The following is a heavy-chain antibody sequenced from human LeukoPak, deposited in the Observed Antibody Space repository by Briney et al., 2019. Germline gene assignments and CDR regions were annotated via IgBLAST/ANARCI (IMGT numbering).Heavy chain of an antibody. D-gene: IGHD3-22*01. V-gene: IGHV4-39*07. CDR3: ARARYDSSGYYQFDP. CDR2: IYYTGST. CDR1: GGSISSSSNY. J-gene: IGHJ5*02. Sequence: SSETLSLTCTVSGGSISSSSNYWGWIRQPPGKGLEWIGSIYYTGSTYYNPSLKSRVTISVDTSKNPFSLKLSSVTAADTAVYYCARARYDSSGYYQFDPWGQGTLVTVSS.